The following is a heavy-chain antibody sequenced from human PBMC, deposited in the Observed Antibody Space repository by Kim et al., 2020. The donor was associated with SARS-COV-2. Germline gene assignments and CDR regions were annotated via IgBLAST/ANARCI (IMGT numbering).Heavy chain of an antibody. D-gene: IGHD3-9*01. J-gene: IGHJ6*02. CDR2: ISAYNGNT. V-gene: IGHV1-18*01. CDR3: ARDQYDILTGYSGSYHYYYYYGMDV. Sequence: ASVKVSCKASGYTFTSYGISWVRQAPGQGLEWMGWISAYNGNTNYAQKLQGRVTMTTDTSTSTAYMELRSLRSDDTAVYYCARDQYDILTGYSGSYHYYYYYGMDVWGQGTTVTVSS. CDR1: GYTFTSYG.